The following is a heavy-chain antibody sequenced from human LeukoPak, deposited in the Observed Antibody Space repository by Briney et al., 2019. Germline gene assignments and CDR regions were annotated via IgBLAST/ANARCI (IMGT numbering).Heavy chain of an antibody. Sequence: SETLSLTCAVSGGSISSSNWWSWVRQPPGKGLEWIGEIYHSGSTYYNPSLKSRVTISVDRSKNQFSLKLSSVTAADTAVYYCAREAPGLADAFDIWGQGTMVTVSS. CDR3: AREAPGLADAFDI. J-gene: IGHJ3*02. CDR2: IYHSGST. CDR1: GGSISSSNW. D-gene: IGHD3-16*01. V-gene: IGHV4-4*02.